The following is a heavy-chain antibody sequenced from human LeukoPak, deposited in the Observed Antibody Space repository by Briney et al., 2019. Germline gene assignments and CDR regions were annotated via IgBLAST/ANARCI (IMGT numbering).Heavy chain of an antibody. Sequence: GGCLRLSCSASGFTFSSYAMHWVRQAPGKGLEYVSAISSNGGSTYYADSVKGRFTISRDNSKKTLYLQMSSLRAEDTAVYYCVKDRHCSSTSCYAPFDYWGQGTLVTVSS. CDR2: ISSNGGST. D-gene: IGHD2-2*01. CDR3: VKDRHCSSTSCYAPFDY. V-gene: IGHV3-64D*06. J-gene: IGHJ4*02. CDR1: GFTFSSYA.